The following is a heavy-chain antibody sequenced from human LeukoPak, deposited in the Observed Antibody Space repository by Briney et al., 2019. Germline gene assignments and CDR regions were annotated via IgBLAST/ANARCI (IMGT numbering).Heavy chain of an antibody. Sequence: GGSLRLSCAASGFTLNNYGMHWVRQAPGKGLEWVAVISYDGRNKHYPDSVKGRFTISRDISTDTLRLQMDSLRTEDTAVYYCAKGPLRGTAAAIDYWGQGTLVTVSS. J-gene: IGHJ4*02. D-gene: IGHD2-2*01. V-gene: IGHV3-30*18. CDR3: AKGPLRGTAAAIDY. CDR1: GFTLNNYG. CDR2: ISYDGRNK.